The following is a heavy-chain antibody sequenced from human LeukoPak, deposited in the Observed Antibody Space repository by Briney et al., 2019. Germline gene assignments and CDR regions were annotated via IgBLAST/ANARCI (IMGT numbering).Heavy chain of an antibody. CDR1: GFTFSSYA. CDR3: ARDTMVRGAIKFDY. V-gene: IGHV3-30*04. J-gene: IGHJ4*02. D-gene: IGHD3-10*01. CDR2: ISYDGSNK. Sequence: GGSLRLSCAASGFTFSSYAMHWVRQAPGKGLEWVAVISYDGSNKYYADSVKGRFTISRDNSKNTLYLQMNSLRAEDTAVYYCARDTMVRGAIKFDYWGQGTLVTVSS.